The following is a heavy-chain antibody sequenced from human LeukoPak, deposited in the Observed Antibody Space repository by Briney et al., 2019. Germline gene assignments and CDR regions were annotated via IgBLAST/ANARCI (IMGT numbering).Heavy chain of an antibody. J-gene: IGHJ4*02. CDR1: GYSISSGYY. D-gene: IGHD6-13*01. V-gene: IGHV4-38-2*01. CDR3: ARVVGSSWYCFDY. Sequence: SETLSLTCAVSGYSISSGYYWGWIQQPPGKGLEWIGIIYHSGSTYYNPSLKSRVTISVDTSKNQFSLKLSSVTAADTAVYYCARVVGSSWYCFDYWGQGTLVTVSS. CDR2: IYHSGST.